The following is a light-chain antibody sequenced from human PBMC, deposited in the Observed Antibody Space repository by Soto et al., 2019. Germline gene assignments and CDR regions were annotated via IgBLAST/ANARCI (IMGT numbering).Light chain of an antibody. CDR2: DAS. CDR1: QDIRNY. V-gene: IGKV1-33*01. CDR3: QQYHDLPYT. J-gene: IGKJ2*01. Sequence: DIQMTQSPSSLSASVGDRVTITCQASQDIRNYLSWYQLKPGKAPNLLIYDASTLETGVPSRFSGTGSQTDFTFTISSLQPEDIATYFCQQYHDLPYTFGQGTKLEI.